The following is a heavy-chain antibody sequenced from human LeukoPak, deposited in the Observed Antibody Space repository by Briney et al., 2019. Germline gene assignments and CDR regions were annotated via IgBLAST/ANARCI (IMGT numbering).Heavy chain of an antibody. Sequence: GGSLRLSCAASGFRFDDYGMSWVRLAPGRGLEWISGITWNSEKTAYAEAVKGRFTISRDNAKNTLCLQMNSLRAEDTAVYYCARDSFQMGLYYGMDVWGQGTTVTVSS. J-gene: IGHJ6*02. V-gene: IGHV3-20*04. CDR1: GFRFDDYG. CDR3: ARDSFQMGLYYGMDV. D-gene: IGHD2-8*01. CDR2: ITWNSEKT.